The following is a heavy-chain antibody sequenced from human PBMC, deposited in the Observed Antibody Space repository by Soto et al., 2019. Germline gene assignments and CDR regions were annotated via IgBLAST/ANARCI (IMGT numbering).Heavy chain of an antibody. CDR2: INPNSGGT. D-gene: IGHD3-10*01. V-gene: IGHV1-2*04. J-gene: IGHJ6*02. CDR1: GYTFTGYY. Sequence: ASVKVSCKASGYTFTGYYMHWVRQAPGQGLEWMGWINPNSGGTNCAQKFQGWVTMTRDTSISTAYMELSRLRSDDTAVYYCARGGGITMVRGVTAGYYYGMDVWGQGTTVTVSS. CDR3: ARGGGITMVRGVTAGYYYGMDV.